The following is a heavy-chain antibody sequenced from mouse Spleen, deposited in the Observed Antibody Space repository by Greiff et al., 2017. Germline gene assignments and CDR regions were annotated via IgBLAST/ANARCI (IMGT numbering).Heavy chain of an antibody. CDR1: GYTFTSYW. J-gene: IGHJ4*01. D-gene: IGHD2-12*01. Sequence: QVQLQQSGAELVKPGASVKLSCKASGYTFTSYWMHWVKQRPGQGLEWIGMIQPNSGSTNYNEKFKSKATLTVDKSSSTAYMQLSSLTSEDSAVYYCAKRLNSYYSYDVENAMDYWGQGTSVTVSS. CDR3: AKRLNSYYSYDVENAMDY. CDR2: IQPNSGST. V-gene: IGHV1-64*01.